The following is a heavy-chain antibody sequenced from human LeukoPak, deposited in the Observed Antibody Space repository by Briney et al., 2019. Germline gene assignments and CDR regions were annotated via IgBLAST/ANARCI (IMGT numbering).Heavy chain of an antibody. CDR3: AGDPLNDYYDSSGYYNWFDP. D-gene: IGHD3-22*01. Sequence: GGSLRLSCAASGFTFSDYYMSWIRQAPGKGLEWVSYISSSGSTIYYADSVKGRFTISRDNAKNSLYLQMNSLRAEDTAVYYCAGDPLNDYYDSSGYYNWFDPWGQGTLVTVSS. J-gene: IGHJ5*02. V-gene: IGHV3-11*01. CDR1: GFTFSDYY. CDR2: ISSSGSTI.